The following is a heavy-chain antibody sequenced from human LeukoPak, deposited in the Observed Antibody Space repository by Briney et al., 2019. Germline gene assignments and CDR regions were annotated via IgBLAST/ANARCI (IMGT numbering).Heavy chain of an antibody. V-gene: IGHV3-30-3*01. CDR3: AKDLVDRGNHLYYFDY. Sequence: GRSLRLSCAASGFTFSSYAMHWVRQAPGKGLERVSVISYDGSNKYYADSVKGRFTISRGNSKNTLYLQMNSLRGEDTAVYYCAKDLVDRGNHLYYFDYWGQGTLVTVSS. J-gene: IGHJ4*02. CDR1: GFTFSSYA. CDR2: ISYDGSNK. D-gene: IGHD2-8*02.